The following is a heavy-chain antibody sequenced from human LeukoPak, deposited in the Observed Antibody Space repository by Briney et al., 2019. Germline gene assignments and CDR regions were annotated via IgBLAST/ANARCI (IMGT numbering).Heavy chain of an antibody. Sequence: PGGSLRLSCAASGFTFSSYWMSWVRRAPGKALEWVANIKQDGSEKYYVDSVKGRFTISRDNAKNSLYLQMNSLRAEDTAVYYCARERGWPLHYFDYWGQGTLVTVSS. CDR3: ARERGWPLHYFDY. D-gene: IGHD5-24*01. J-gene: IGHJ4*02. V-gene: IGHV3-7*04. CDR1: GFTFSSYW. CDR2: IKQDGSEK.